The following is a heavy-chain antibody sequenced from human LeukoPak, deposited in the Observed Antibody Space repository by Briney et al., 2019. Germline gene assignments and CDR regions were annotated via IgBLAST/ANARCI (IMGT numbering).Heavy chain of an antibody. CDR3: AKDPYSSSWFRFDP. CDR1: GFTFSTYA. J-gene: IGHJ5*02. Sequence: SGGSLRLSCAASGFTFSTYAMSWVRQAPGKGLEWVSAISGSGGSTYYADSVKGRFTISRDNSKNTLYLQMNSLRAEDTAVYYCAKDPYSSSWFRFDPWGQGTLVTVSS. CDR2: ISGSGGST. V-gene: IGHV3-23*01. D-gene: IGHD6-13*01.